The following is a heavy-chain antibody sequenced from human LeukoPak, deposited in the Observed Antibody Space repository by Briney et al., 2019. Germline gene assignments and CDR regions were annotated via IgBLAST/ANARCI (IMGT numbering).Heavy chain of an antibody. D-gene: IGHD3-9*01. Sequence: GGSLRLSCAASGFTFSSYWKHWVRQAPGKGLVWVSRINTDGSSTSYADSVKGRFTISRDNAKNTLYLQMNSLRAEDTAVYYCARTVPGYFFDYWGQGTLVTVSS. V-gene: IGHV3-74*01. J-gene: IGHJ4*02. CDR3: ARTVPGYFFDY. CDR1: GFTFSSYW. CDR2: INTDGSST.